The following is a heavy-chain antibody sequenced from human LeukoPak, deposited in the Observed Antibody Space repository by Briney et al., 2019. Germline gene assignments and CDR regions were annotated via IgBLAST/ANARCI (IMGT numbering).Heavy chain of an antibody. CDR3: ARDGEYSSGWLNWSDP. D-gene: IGHD6-19*01. V-gene: IGHV3-7*01. J-gene: IGHJ5*02. Sequence: PGGSLRLSCAASGFTFSSHWMSWVRQAPGKGLEWVANIKQDGSEKYYVDSVKGRFTISRDNAKNSLYLQMNSLRAEDTAVYYCARDGEYSSGWLNWSDPWGQGTLVTVSS. CDR2: IKQDGSEK. CDR1: GFTFSSHW.